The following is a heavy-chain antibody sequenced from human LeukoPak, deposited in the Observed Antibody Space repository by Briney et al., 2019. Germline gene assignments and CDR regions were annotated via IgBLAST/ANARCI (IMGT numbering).Heavy chain of an antibody. J-gene: IGHJ4*02. CDR2: SSANGGST. CDR1: GFTFSTRP. Sequence: GGSLRLSCSASGFTFSTRPMHWVRQAPGKGLEYVSGSSANGGSTYYADSVKGRFIISRDNSKNTVYLQMSSLRPEDTAVYYCVRARYTSGWETLDYWGQGTLVTVSS. D-gene: IGHD6-19*01. CDR3: VRARYTSGWETLDY. V-gene: IGHV3-64D*06.